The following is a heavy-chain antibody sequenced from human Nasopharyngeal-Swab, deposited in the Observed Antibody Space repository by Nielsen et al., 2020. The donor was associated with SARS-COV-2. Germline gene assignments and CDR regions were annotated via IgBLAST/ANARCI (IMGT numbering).Heavy chain of an antibody. D-gene: IGHD4-17*01. CDR3: AGPRGDYGGFDY. Sequence: SVKVSCKASGGTFSSYAISWVRQAPGQGLEWMGRIIPILGIANYEQKFQGRVTITADKSTSTAYMELSSLRSEDTAVYYCAGPRGDYGGFDYWGQGTLVTVSS. CDR1: GGTFSSYA. J-gene: IGHJ4*02. V-gene: IGHV1-69*04. CDR2: IIPILGIA.